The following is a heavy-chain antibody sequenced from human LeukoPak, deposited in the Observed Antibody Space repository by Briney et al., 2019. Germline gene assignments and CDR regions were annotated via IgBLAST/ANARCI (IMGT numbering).Heavy chain of an antibody. J-gene: IGHJ4*02. Sequence: ASVKVSCKASGGTFSSYAISWVRQAPGQGLEWMGGIIPIFGTANYAQKFQGRVTITTDESTSTAYMELSSLRSEDTAVYYCAKGLGSSSWYPLDYWGQGTLVTVSS. V-gene: IGHV1-69*05. CDR3: AKGLGSSSWYPLDY. D-gene: IGHD6-13*01. CDR2: IIPIFGTA. CDR1: GGTFSSYA.